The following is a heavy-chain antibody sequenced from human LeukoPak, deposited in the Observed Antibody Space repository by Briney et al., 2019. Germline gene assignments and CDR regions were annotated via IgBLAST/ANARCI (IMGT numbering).Heavy chain of an antibody. V-gene: IGHV3-73*01. CDR2: IRSKPHSYTT. D-gene: IGHD2-15*01. CDR3: TRQDCSGGSCSYVDY. J-gene: IGHJ4*02. Sequence: PGGSLRLSCAPSGFTFSGSDMHWVRQASGKGLEWVGLIRSKPHSYTTVYAASVQGRFTISRDDSKNTAYLQMNSLKAEDTAVYYCTRQDCSGGSCSYVDYWGQGTLVTVSS. CDR1: GFTFSGSD.